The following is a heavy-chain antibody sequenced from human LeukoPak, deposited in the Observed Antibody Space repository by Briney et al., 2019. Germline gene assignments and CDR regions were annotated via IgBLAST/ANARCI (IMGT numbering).Heavy chain of an antibody. J-gene: IGHJ6*03. Sequence: TSETLSLTCTVSGDFISTYYWSWIRQPPGKGLEWIGYIYYSGSTNYNPSLKSRITISIDTSQNHFSLNLISVTAADTAIYYRAGGITPSYYYMAFWGRGATVTVSS. CDR3: AGGITPSYYYMAF. D-gene: IGHD3-16*01. CDR1: GDFISTYY. CDR2: IYYSGST. V-gene: IGHV4-59*08.